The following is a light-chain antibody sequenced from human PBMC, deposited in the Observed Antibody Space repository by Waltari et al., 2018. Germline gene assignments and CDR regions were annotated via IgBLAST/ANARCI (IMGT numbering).Light chain of an antibody. V-gene: IGKV4-1*01. CDR2: WAS. CDR1: QSVLLSFDHKNY. CDR3: QQYYSFPLT. J-gene: IGKJ4*01. Sequence: DIVMTQSPDSLTVSLGERATIHCKSSQSVLLSFDHKNYLAWYQQLPGQPPKLLIYWASTRESGVPDRFSGSGSGTDFTLTISSLQAEDVAVYYCQQYYSFPLTFGGGTKVEIK.